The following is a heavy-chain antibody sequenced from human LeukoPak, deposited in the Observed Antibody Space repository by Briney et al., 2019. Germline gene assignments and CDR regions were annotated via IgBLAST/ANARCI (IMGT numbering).Heavy chain of an antibody. D-gene: IGHD6-13*01. CDR2: ITSSSTYT. J-gene: IGHJ4*02. V-gene: IGHV3-21*04. CDR3: AKTGGIAAAH. Sequence: PGGSLRLSCAASGFSFSSYNMNWVRQTPGKGLEWVSSITSSSTYTFYADSVKGRFTISRDNSKNTLYLQMNSLRAEDTALYYCAKTGGIAAAHWGQGTLVTVSS. CDR1: GFSFSSYN.